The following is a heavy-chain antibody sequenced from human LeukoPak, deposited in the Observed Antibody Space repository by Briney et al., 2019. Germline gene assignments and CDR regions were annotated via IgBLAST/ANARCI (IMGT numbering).Heavy chain of an antibody. CDR3: ARKGHPRRGYYYMDV. V-gene: IGHV1-18*01. Sequence: GASVKVSCKASGYTFTSYGISWVRQAPGQGLEWMGWIGAYNGNTNYAQKLQGRVTMTTDTSTSTAYMELRSLRSDDTAVYYCARKGHPRRGYYYMDVWGKGTTVTVSS. CDR2: IGAYNGNT. D-gene: IGHD3-10*01. J-gene: IGHJ6*03. CDR1: GYTFTSYG.